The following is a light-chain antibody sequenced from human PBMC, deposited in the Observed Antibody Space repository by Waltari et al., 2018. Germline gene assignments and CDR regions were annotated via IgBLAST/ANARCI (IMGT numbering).Light chain of an antibody. Sequence: EIVMTQSPATLSVSPGERATLSCRASQSVSSNLAWYQQKPGQAPRLLIYGASTRAPGIPARFSGSGSETEFTLTISSLQSEDFAVYYCQQYNNWPGTFGQGTKVEIK. J-gene: IGKJ1*01. V-gene: IGKV3-15*01. CDR1: QSVSSN. CDR3: QQYNNWPGT. CDR2: GAS.